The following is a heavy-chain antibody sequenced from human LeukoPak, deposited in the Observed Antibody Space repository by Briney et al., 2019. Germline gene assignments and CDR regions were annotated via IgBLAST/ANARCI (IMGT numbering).Heavy chain of an antibody. CDR2: INHNGNVN. V-gene: IGHV3-7*03. CDR1: GFTFSSFS. Sequence: SGGSLRLSCAASGFTFSSFSMIWVRQAPGKGLEWVASINHNGNVNYYVDSVKGRFTISRDNAKNSLYLQMSNLRAEDTAVYFCARGGGLDVWGQGATVTVSS. J-gene: IGHJ6*02. D-gene: IGHD3-16*01. CDR3: ARGGGLDV.